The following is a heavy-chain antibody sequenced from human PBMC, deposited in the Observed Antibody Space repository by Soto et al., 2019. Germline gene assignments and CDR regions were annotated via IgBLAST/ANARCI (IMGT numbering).Heavy chain of an antibody. CDR1: GGSISSGGYS. V-gene: IGHV4-30-2*01. CDR3: ARRGKAVTTFDY. J-gene: IGHJ4*02. CDR2: IYHSRST. D-gene: IGHD4-17*01. Sequence: QLQLQESGSGLVKPSQTLSLTCAVSGGSISSGGYSWSWIRQPPGKGLQWIGNIYHSRSTYYNPSLKSRVTISVDRTKNQFSLKLSSVTAADTAVYYCARRGKAVTTFDYWGQGTLVTVSS.